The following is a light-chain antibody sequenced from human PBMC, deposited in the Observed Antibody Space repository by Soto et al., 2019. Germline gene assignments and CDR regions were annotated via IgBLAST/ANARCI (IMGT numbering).Light chain of an antibody. Sequence: QSALTQPASVSGSPGQSITISCTGTSSDVGGYNYLSWYQQHPGKAPKLIISEVNHRPSGVSTRFSGSKSGNTASLTISGLQAEDEADYYCCSYEDSNTLVFGTGTKVTVL. V-gene: IGLV2-14*01. CDR1: SSDVGGYNY. CDR3: CSYEDSNTLV. CDR2: EVN. J-gene: IGLJ1*01.